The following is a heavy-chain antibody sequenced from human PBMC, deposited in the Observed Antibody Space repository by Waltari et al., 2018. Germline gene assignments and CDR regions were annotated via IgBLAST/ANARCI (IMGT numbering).Heavy chain of an antibody. D-gene: IGHD6-13*01. CDR2: IIPIFGSA. CDR1: GGTFSRYA. J-gene: IGHJ3*02. V-gene: IGHV1-69*05. Sequence: QVQLVQSGAEVKQPGSSVKVSCKASGGTFSRYANSWVRQAPGHGLEWMGGIIPIFGSANYAQKFQGRVTITTDESTSTAYMELSSLRSEDTAVYYCAALGAYSSSWYLQGAFDIWGQGTMVTVSS. CDR3: AALGAYSSSWYLQGAFDI.